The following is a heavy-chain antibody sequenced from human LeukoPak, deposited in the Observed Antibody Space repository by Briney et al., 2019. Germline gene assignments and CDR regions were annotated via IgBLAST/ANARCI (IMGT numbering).Heavy chain of an antibody. J-gene: IGHJ4*02. CDR3: ARDVGATPGYFDY. Sequence: SETLSLTCTVSGGSIRSSNYYWVWIRQPPGKGLEWIGDISYSGRTSYNPSLESRVTISRDTSMNQFSLSLTSVTAADTAVYYCARDVGATPGYFDYWGQGTLVTVSS. D-gene: IGHD1-26*01. V-gene: IGHV4-39*07. CDR2: ISYSGRT. CDR1: GGSIRSSNYY.